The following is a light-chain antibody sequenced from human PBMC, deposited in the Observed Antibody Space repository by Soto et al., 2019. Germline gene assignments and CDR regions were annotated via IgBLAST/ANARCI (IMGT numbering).Light chain of an antibody. CDR2: KSS. Sequence: DIQMTQSPSTLSASEGDRVTISCRASQSVSIWLAWYQQKPGRAPKLLIYKSSILESGVPSRFSGSGSGTEFTLTISSLQPDDFATYYCQQFNTSPWTFGQGTVVDIK. CDR3: QQFNTSPWT. V-gene: IGKV1-5*03. CDR1: QSVSIW. J-gene: IGKJ1*01.